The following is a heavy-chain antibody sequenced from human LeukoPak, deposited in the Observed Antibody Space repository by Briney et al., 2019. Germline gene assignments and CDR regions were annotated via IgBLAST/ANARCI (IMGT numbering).Heavy chain of an antibody. CDR3: ATIEMATIFGFDY. CDR2: IYYSGST. J-gene: IGHJ4*02. CDR1: GGSISSSSYY. D-gene: IGHD5-24*01. Sequence: PAETLSLTCTVSGGSISSSSYYWGWIRQPPVKGLEWIGSIYYSGSTYYNPSLKSRVTISVDTSKNQFSLKLSSVTAADTAVYYCATIEMATIFGFDYWGQGTLVTVSS. V-gene: IGHV4-39*07.